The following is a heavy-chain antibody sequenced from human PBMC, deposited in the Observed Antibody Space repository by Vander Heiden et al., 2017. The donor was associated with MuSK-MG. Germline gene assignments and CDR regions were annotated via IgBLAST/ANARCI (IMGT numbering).Heavy chain of an antibody. V-gene: IGHV3-9*01. CDR3: AKESSNYYESSGPSHYYFGLDV. CDR1: GFTFDDFA. Sequence: LSCTASGFTFDDFALHWVRQAPGKRLEWVSGITWNSGNIDYADSVKGRFSISRDNDKNSLYLEMNSLRAEDTSLYFCAKESSNYYESSGPSHYYFGLDVWGQGTTVTVSS. CDR2: ITWNSGNI. J-gene: IGHJ6*02. D-gene: IGHD3-22*01.